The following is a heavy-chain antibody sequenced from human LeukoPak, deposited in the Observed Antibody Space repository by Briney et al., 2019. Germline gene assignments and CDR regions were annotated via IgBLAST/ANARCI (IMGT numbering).Heavy chain of an antibody. Sequence: GGSLRLSCAASGFTFSSYATSWVRQAPGKGLEWVSAISGSGGSTYYADSVKGRFTISRDNSKNTLYLQMNSLRAEDTAVYYCARRRHGGWFDPWGQGTLVTVSS. CDR3: ARRRHGGWFDP. CDR1: GFTFSSYA. CDR2: ISGSGGST. V-gene: IGHV3-23*01. D-gene: IGHD3-16*01. J-gene: IGHJ5*02.